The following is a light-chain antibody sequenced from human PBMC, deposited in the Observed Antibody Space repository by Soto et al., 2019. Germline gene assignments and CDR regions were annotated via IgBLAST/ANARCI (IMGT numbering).Light chain of an antibody. Sequence: AIQMTQSPSSLSASVGDRVTITCRESRGISIDLGCYQQKPGRAPKVLIYAASSLQSGVPSRFSGSGSGTDFTLTISSLQPEDFATYYCLQDYSFPLTFGPGTKVDIK. CDR2: AAS. V-gene: IGKV1-6*01. CDR1: RGISID. J-gene: IGKJ3*01. CDR3: LQDYSFPLT.